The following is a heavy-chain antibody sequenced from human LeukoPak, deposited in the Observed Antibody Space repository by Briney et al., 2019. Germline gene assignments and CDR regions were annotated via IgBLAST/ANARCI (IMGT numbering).Heavy chain of an antibody. D-gene: IGHD2-2*01. Sequence: PSETLSLTCTVSGGSISSSSYYWGWIRQPPGKGLEWIGNIYYSGSTYYKPSLKSRATISVDTSKNQFSLKLSSVTAADTAVYYCARVPSYASKWYFDYWGQGTLATVSS. CDR3: ARVPSYASKWYFDY. CDR1: GGSISSSSYY. J-gene: IGHJ4*02. V-gene: IGHV4-39*07. CDR2: IYYSGST.